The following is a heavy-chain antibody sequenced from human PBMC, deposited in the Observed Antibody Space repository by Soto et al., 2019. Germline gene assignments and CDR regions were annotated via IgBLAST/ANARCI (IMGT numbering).Heavy chain of an antibody. J-gene: IGHJ4*02. D-gene: IGHD3-10*01. CDR1: GFGFSSYW. CDR3: AKVGLFDGNKPITFEF. Sequence: DVQLVESGGGLVQPGGSLRLSCAASGFGFSSYWMSWARQAPGRGLEWVANINQDATRQSYVDSVEGRFSISRDNAKKSLYLQMNSLRVEDTAVYYCAKVGLFDGNKPITFEFWGQGTLVTVSS. V-gene: IGHV3-7*03. CDR2: INQDATRQ.